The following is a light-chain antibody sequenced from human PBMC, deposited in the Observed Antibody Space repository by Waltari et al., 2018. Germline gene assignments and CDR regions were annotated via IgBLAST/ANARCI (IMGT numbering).Light chain of an antibody. CDR1: SSNIGAGYA. J-gene: IGLJ2*01. CDR3: QSSDSTLYGVV. Sequence: QSVLTQPPSVSGAPGQRVTIPCTGGSSNIGAGYAVNWYQLLPGTAPKLLIYGINNRPSGVPDRFSGSRSATSASLAISGLQAEDEAYYYCQSSDSTLYGVVFGGGTKLTVL. V-gene: IGLV1-40*01. CDR2: GIN.